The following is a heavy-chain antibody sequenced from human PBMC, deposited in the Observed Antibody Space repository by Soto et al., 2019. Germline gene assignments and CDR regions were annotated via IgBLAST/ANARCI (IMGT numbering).Heavy chain of an antibody. V-gene: IGHV3-30*18. CDR1: GFTFSSYG. CDR2: ISYDGSNK. J-gene: IGHJ4*02. Sequence: GGSLRLSCAASGFTFSSYGMPWVRQAPGKGLEWVAVISYDGSNKYYADSVKGRFTISRDNSKNTLYLQMNSLRAEDTAVYYCVKYYYDSSGGLDYWGQGTLVTVSA. CDR3: VKYYYDSSGGLDY. D-gene: IGHD3-22*01.